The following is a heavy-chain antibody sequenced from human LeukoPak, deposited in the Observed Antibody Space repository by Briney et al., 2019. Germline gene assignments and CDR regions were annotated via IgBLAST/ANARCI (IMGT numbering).Heavy chain of an antibody. CDR2: IVGSGAGA. CDR3: ARDGFRGVGATGDFDY. D-gene: IGHD1-26*01. J-gene: IGHJ4*02. V-gene: IGHV3-23*01. Sequence: PGGSLRLSCAASGFTFSNYAMTWVRQVPGKGLEWVSSIVGSGAGAYYADSVKGRFSISRDNSKNTMYMQMYSLRAEDTAVYYCARDGFRGVGATGDFDYWGQGTLVTVSS. CDR1: GFTFSNYA.